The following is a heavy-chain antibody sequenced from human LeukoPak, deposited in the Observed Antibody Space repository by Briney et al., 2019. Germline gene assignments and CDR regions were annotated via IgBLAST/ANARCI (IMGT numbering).Heavy chain of an antibody. J-gene: IGHJ6*03. Sequence: SVKVSCKASGGTFSSYAISWVRQAPGQGLEWMGGIIPIFGTANYAQKFQGRVTITADESTSTAYMELSSLRSEDTAVYYCARGLGSSVATKNYYYYYMDVWGKGTTVTVSS. CDR3: ARGLGSSVATKNYYYYYMDV. CDR1: GGTFSSYA. CDR2: IIPIFGTA. V-gene: IGHV1-69*13. D-gene: IGHD5-12*01.